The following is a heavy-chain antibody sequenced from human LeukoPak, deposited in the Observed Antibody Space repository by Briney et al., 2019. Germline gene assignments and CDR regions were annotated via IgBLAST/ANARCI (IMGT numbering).Heavy chain of an antibody. CDR2: ISAYNGNT. CDR3: ARDTTRDSYGSPEGGEPSPGGFDY. CDR1: GYTFTSYG. J-gene: IGHJ4*02. D-gene: IGHD5-18*01. Sequence: ASVKVSCKASGYTFTSYGISWVRQAPGQGLEWMGWISAYNGNTNYAQKLQGRVTMTTDTSTSTAYMELRSLRSDDTAVYYCARDTTRDSYGSPEGGEPSPGGFDYWGQGTLVTVSS. V-gene: IGHV1-18*01.